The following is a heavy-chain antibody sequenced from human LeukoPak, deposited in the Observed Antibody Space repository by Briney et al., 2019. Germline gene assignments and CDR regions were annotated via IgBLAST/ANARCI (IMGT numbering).Heavy chain of an antibody. CDR1: GYTFTGYY. D-gene: IGHD4-17*01. CDR3: AREGSHDYGDYYWFDP. CDR2: INPNSGGT. J-gene: IGHJ5*02. Sequence: ASVKVSCKASGYTFTGYYMHWVRQAPGQGLEWMGWINPNSGGTNYAQKFQGRVTMTRDTSISTAYMELSRLRSDDTAVCYCAREGSHDYGDYYWFDPWGQGTLVTVSS. V-gene: IGHV1-2*02.